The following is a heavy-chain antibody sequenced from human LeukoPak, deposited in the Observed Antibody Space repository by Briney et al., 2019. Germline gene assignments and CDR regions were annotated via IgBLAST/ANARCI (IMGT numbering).Heavy chain of an antibody. V-gene: IGHV1-24*01. J-gene: IGHJ3*02. D-gene: IGHD1-26*01. CDR2: FDPEDGET. Sequence: ASVKVSCKVSGYTLTELSMHWVRQAPGKGLERMGGFDPEDGETIYAQKFQGRVTMTEDTSTDTAYMELSSLRSEDTAVYYCATPHWGQWELLGAFDIWGQGTMVTVSS. CDR1: GYTLTELS. CDR3: ATPHWGQWELLGAFDI.